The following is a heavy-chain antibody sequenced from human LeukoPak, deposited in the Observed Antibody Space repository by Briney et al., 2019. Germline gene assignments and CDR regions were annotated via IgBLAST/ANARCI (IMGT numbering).Heavy chain of an antibody. CDR2: INWNGGST. CDR3: ARGLTIAAAGNYFDY. J-gene: IGHJ4*02. V-gene: IGHV3-20*04. CDR1: GFTVSSNY. D-gene: IGHD6-13*01. Sequence: PGGSLRLSCAASGFTVSSNYMSWVRQAPGKGLEWVSGINWNGGSTGYADSVKGRFTISRDNAKNSLYLQMNSLRAEDTALYYCARGLTIAAAGNYFDYWGQGTLVTVSS.